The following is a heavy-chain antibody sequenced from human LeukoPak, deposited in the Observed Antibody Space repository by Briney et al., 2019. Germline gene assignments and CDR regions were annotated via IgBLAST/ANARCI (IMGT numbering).Heavy chain of an antibody. D-gene: IGHD1-26*01. J-gene: IGHJ4*02. Sequence: SETLPLTCTVSGGSISSNAYYWAWIRQPPGKGLEWIGSIYSSVSTYYNPSLKSRVTISVDTSKNQFSLRLSSVTAADTALYYCAYSGSYGHLGYWGQGIPVTVSS. CDR2: IYSSVST. V-gene: IGHV4-39*01. CDR1: GGSISSNAYY. CDR3: AYSGSYGHLGY.